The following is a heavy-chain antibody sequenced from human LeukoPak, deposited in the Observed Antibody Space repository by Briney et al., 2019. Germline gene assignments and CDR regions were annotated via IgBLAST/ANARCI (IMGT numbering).Heavy chain of an antibody. J-gene: IGHJ4*02. D-gene: IGHD1-26*01. V-gene: IGHV3-23*01. CDR3: AKAREGATTSPFDY. CDR2: ISGSGGST. Sequence: PGGSLRLSCAASGFTFSSYAMSWVRQAPGRGLEWVSAISGSGGSTYYADSVKGRFTISRDNSKNTLYLQMNSLRAEDTAVYYCAKAREGATTSPFDYWGQGTLVTVSS. CDR1: GFTFSSYA.